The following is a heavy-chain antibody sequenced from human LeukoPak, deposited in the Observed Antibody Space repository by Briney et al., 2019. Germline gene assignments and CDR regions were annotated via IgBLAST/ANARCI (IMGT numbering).Heavy chain of an antibody. Sequence: GGSLRLSCAASGFTFSNYGMHWVRQAPGKGLEWVAVVSYDGSNKYYADSVKGRFTISRDNSKNTLYLQMNSLRAEDTAVYYCAKATMAGNGALDYWGQGTLVTVSS. CDR2: VSYDGSNK. CDR1: GFTFSNYG. D-gene: IGHD6-19*01. J-gene: IGHJ4*02. V-gene: IGHV3-30*18. CDR3: AKATMAGNGALDY.